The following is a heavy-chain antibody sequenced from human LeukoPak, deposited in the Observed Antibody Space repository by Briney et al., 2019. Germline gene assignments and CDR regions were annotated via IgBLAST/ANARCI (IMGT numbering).Heavy chain of an antibody. CDR1: GGPINTGNY. CDR2: ISDSGNT. CDR3: ARGDDHFDY. J-gene: IGHJ4*02. Sequence: SENLSRNCTVSGGPINTGNYWNWIRQHPGKGLEWIGQISDSGNTNYNPSLKGRVTMSVDTSQTQFSLKLSSVTAADTAVYYCARGDDHFDYWGQGSLVTVSS. V-gene: IGHV4-31*03.